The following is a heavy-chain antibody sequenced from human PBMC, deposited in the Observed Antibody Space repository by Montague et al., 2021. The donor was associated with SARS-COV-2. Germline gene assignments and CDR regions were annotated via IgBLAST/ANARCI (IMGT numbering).Heavy chain of an antibody. CDR2: ISDSGST. Sequence: SETLSLTCTVYGGSISSFYWSWFRQPPGKGLEWIGYISDSGSTNYNPSLTSRVTTSVDTSKNQFSLKVNSVTAADTAVYYCARHYSATLPAVYWGQGTLVTVSS. V-gene: IGHV4-59*08. CDR1: GGSISSFY. J-gene: IGHJ4*02. CDR3: ARHYSATLPAVY. D-gene: IGHD2-15*01.